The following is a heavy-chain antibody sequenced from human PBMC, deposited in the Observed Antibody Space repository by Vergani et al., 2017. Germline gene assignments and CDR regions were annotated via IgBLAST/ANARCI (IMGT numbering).Heavy chain of an antibody. CDR3: AKDWGTSSGGGWFDP. Sequence: EVQLEESGGGLVLPGRSLRLSCVASGFTSAGYAMHWVRHAPGKGLEWVSGISWNINSIGYADSVKGRFTISRDNAKNSLYLQMNSLRAEDTALYYCAKDWGTSSGGGWFDPWGQGTLVTVSS. CDR2: ISWNINSI. V-gene: IGHV3-9*02. CDR1: GFTSAGYA. D-gene: IGHD6-6*01. J-gene: IGHJ5*02.